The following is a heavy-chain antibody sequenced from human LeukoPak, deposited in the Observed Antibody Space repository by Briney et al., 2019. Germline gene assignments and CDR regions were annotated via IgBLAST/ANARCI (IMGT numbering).Heavy chain of an antibody. V-gene: IGHV3-74*01. CDR2: MHGDGSST. CDR1: GFTFDDFA. CDR3: ARALGYWNTINYS. J-gene: IGHJ5*02. Sequence: GGSLRLSCAASGFTFDDFAMHWVRQAPGKGLVWISRMHGDGSSTSYADSVKGRFTISRDNAKNTLYLQMNSLRAEDTAVYYCARALGYWNTINYSWGQGTLVTVSS. D-gene: IGHD2-15*01.